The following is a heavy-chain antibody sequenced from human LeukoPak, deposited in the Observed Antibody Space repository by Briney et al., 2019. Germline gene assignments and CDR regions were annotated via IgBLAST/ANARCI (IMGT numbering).Heavy chain of an antibody. V-gene: IGHV3-66*01. Sequence: GGSLRLSCEASGLIVSSNYLSWVRQAPGKGLEWVSVIYSDAGTYYADSVKGRFTISRDNSKKTLYLQMNNLRAEDTAVYYCASCGDGYNYFYYWGQPTQDGVSS. J-gene: IGHJ4*02. D-gene: IGHD5-24*01. CDR3: ASCGDGYNYFYY. CDR2: IYSDAGT. CDR1: GLIVSSNY.